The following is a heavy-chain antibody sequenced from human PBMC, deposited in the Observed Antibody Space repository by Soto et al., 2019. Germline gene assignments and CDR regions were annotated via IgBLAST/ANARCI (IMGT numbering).Heavy chain of an antibody. J-gene: IGHJ6*02. CDR2: IIPVYETP. Sequence: QVQLVQSGAEVKKPGSSLKVSCKGSGGTFSTYAINWVRQAPGQGLEWLGGIIPVYETPIYAQKFQGRLTITADDFTSTVYMELASLKSEDAAIYFWARDAQTGLRYFDWSKGNGMDVWGQGTTVSVSS. CDR1: GGTFSTYA. CDR3: ARDAQTGLRYFDWSKGNGMDV. D-gene: IGHD3-9*01. V-gene: IGHV1-69*01.